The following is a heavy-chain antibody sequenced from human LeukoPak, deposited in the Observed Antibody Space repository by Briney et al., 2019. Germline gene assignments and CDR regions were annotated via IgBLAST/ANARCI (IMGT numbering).Heavy chain of an antibody. Sequence: GGSLRLSCAASGFTFSSYWMSWVRQAPGKGLEWVASIKQDGTEKHYVDSVKGRFTISKDNAKNSLSLHMNSLRAEDTAVYYCAREDHSNYEFWGQGTLVTVSS. V-gene: IGHV3-7*03. CDR1: GFTFSSYW. J-gene: IGHJ4*02. D-gene: IGHD4-11*01. CDR2: IKQDGTEK. CDR3: AREDHSNYEF.